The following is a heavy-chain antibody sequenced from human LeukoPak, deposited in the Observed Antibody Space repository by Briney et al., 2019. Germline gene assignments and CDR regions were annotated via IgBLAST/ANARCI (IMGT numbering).Heavy chain of an antibody. CDR1: GFTFSSYA. D-gene: IGHD5-18*01. Sequence: GGSLRLSCAASGFTFSSYAMSWVRQPPGKGLEWVSGISGGGGSTYYADSVKGRFTISRDNSKNTLYLQMNSLRAEDTAVYYCAKEFNGYTYGPFDYWGQGTLVTVSS. V-gene: IGHV3-23*01. CDR2: ISGGGGST. J-gene: IGHJ4*02. CDR3: AKEFNGYTYGPFDY.